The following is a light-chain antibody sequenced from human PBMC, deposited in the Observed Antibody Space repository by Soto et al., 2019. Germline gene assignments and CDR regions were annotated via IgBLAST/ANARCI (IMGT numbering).Light chain of an antibody. V-gene: IGKV3D-15*01. Sequence: EVVMTQSPATLSVSPGEGATLSCRASQGIGDTLAWYQQKPGQAPRLLIYDASTRATGIPDRFSGSGSGTDFTLTISRLEPEDFAVYCCQQFDGSLWTFGPGTKVEIK. J-gene: IGKJ1*01. CDR2: DAS. CDR3: QQFDGSLWT. CDR1: QGIGDT.